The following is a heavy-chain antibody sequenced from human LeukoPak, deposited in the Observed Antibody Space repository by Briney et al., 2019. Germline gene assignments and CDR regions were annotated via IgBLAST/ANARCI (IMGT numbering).Heavy chain of an antibody. V-gene: IGHV3-23*01. Sequence: GGSLRLSCAASGFTFSSYAMSWVRQAPGKGLEWVSAISGSGGSTYYADSVKGRFTISRDNSKNTLYLQMNSLRAEDTAVYYCAGRPGYYDSSGYPFDYWGQGTLVTVSS. J-gene: IGHJ4*02. CDR3: AGRPGYYDSSGYPFDY. CDR2: ISGSGGST. CDR1: GFTFSSYA. D-gene: IGHD3-22*01.